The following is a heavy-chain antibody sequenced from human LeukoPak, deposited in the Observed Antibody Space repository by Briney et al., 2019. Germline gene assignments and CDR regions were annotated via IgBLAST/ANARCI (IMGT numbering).Heavy chain of an antibody. J-gene: IGHJ5*02. Sequence: ASVKVSCKASGYTFTSYYIHWVRQAPGQGLDWMGIINPSGGSSTYAQKFHARVTMTRDTSTSTVYMELSSLRSEDTAVYFCARWRGGSVWFDPWGQGTLVTVSS. D-gene: IGHD2-15*01. V-gene: IGHV1-46*01. CDR2: INPSGGSS. CDR1: GYTFTSYY. CDR3: ARWRGGSVWFDP.